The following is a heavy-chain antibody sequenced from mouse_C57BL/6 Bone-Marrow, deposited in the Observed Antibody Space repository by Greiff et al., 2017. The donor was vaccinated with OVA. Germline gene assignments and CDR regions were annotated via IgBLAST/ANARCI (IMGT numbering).Heavy chain of an antibody. CDR3: ARRIYYYGRRFV. J-gene: IGHJ1*03. Sequence: VQLQESGAELVRPGTSVKVSCKASGYAFTNYLIEWVKQRPGQGLEWIGVINPGSGGTNYNEKFKGKATLTADKSSSTAYMQLSSLTSEDSAVYFCARRIYYYGRRFVWGTGTTVTVSS. V-gene: IGHV1-54*01. CDR2: INPGSGGT. D-gene: IGHD1-1*01. CDR1: GYAFTNYL.